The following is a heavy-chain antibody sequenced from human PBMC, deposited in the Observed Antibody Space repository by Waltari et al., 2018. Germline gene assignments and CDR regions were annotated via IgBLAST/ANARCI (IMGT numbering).Heavy chain of an antibody. CDR3: ARAIAAAGSPFDY. D-gene: IGHD6-13*01. V-gene: IGHV5-51*01. CDR1: GYSFTRYW. CDR2: IYPGDSDT. J-gene: IGHJ4*02. Sequence: EVQLVQSGAEVKKHGESLKLSCKGSGYSFTRYWIGWVRQMPGKGREWMGIIYPGDSDTRYSPSFQGQVTISADKSISTAYLQWSSLKASDTAMYYCARAIAAAGSPFDYWGQGTLVTVSS.